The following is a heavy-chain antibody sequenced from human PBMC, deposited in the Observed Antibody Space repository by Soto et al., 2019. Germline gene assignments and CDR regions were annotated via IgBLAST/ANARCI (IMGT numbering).Heavy chain of an antibody. CDR2: INHSGST. Sequence: QVQLQQWGAGLLKPSETLSLTCAVYGGSFSGYYWSWIRQPPGKGLEWIGEINHSGSTNYNPSLKSRVTISVDTSKNQFSLKLSSVTAADTAVYYCARGRVTGTPGWRYYYYGMDVW. V-gene: IGHV4-34*01. D-gene: IGHD1-20*01. CDR1: GGSFSGYY. CDR3: ARGRVTGTPGWRYYYYGMDV. J-gene: IGHJ6*01.